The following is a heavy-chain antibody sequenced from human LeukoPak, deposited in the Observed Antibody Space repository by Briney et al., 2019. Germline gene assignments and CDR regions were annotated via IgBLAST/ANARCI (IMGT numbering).Heavy chain of an antibody. V-gene: IGHV4-59*01. CDR3: ARVRHIAAAFDY. CDR1: GGSISSYY. D-gene: IGHD6-13*01. J-gene: IGHJ4*02. CDR2: IYYSGST. Sequence: PSEILSLTCNVSGGSISSYYWSWIRQPPGKRLECIGYIYYSGSTNYNPSLKSRVTISVDTSKNQFSLKLSSVTAADTAVYYCARVRHIAAAFDYWGQGTLVTVSS.